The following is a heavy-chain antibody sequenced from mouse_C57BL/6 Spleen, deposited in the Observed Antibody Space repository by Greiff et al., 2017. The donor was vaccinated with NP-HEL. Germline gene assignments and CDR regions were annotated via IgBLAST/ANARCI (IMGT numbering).Heavy chain of an antibody. CDR1: GFSFNTYA. D-gene: IGHD2-3*01. CDR2: IRSKSNNYAT. V-gene: IGHV10-1*01. Sequence: EVMLVESGGGLVQPKGSLKLSCAASGFSFNTYAMNWVRQAPGKGLEWVARIRSKSNNYATYYADSVKDRFTISRDDSESMLYLQMNNLKTEDTAMYYCVGGSDGYYWFAYWGQGTLVTVSA. J-gene: IGHJ3*01. CDR3: VGGSDGYYWFAY.